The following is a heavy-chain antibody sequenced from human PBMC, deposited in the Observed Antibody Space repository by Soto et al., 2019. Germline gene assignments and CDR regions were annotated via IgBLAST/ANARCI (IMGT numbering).Heavy chain of an antibody. CDR1: GFTVDAYA. D-gene: IGHD3-3*01. CDR2: TSWNSGSI. CDR3: AKDKTIFGVVIEN. Sequence: EVQLVESGGCLVQPGRSLRLSCAASGFTVDAYAMHGVRQAPGKGLEWVSVTSWNSGSIGYADSVKGRFTLYRDNDKNSLYLQMNSLRAEDTALYYCAKDKTIFGVVIENWGQGTLVTVSS. J-gene: IGHJ4*02. V-gene: IGHV3-9*01.